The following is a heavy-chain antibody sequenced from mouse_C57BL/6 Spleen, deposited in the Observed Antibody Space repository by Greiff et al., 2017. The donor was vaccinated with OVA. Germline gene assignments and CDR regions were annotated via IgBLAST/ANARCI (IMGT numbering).Heavy chain of an antibody. J-gene: IGHJ2*01. Sequence: DVKLVESGGGLVKPGGSLKLSCAASGFTFSSYAMSWVRQTPEKRLEWVATISDGGSYTYYPDNVKGRFTISRDNAKNNLYLQMSHLKSEDTAMYYCAREGYDGYGIDYFDYWGQGTTLTVSS. D-gene: IGHD2-3*01. V-gene: IGHV5-4*01. CDR1: GFTFSSYA. CDR3: AREGYDGYGIDYFDY. CDR2: ISDGGSYT.